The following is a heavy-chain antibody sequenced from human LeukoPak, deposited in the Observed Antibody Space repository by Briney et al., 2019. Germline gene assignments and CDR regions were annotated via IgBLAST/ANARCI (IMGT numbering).Heavy chain of an antibody. CDR2: IKQDGSEK. CDR3: ARVTAAARVGNLDY. V-gene: IGHV3-7*01. J-gene: IGHJ4*02. D-gene: IGHD6-13*01. Sequence: GGSLRLSCAASEFSVGSNYMTWVRQAPGKGLEWVANIKQDGSEKYYVDSVKGRFTISRDNAKNSLYLQMNSLRAEDTAVYYCARVTAAARVGNLDYWGQGTLVTVSS. CDR1: EFSVGSNY.